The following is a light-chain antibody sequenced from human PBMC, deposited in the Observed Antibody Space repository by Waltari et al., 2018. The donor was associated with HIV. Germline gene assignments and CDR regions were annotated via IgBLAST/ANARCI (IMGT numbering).Light chain of an antibody. J-gene: IGKJ3*01. CDR1: QVITTY. CDR2: SAS. Sequence: IQVTQSPSSLSASLGDTVVITCRASQVITTYLNWYQQKADKPPVLLVYSASTLQTGAPSRFRGSGSGRDFTLSISGLQPEDFATYFCQQSYESPFNFGPGTK. CDR3: QQSYESPFN. V-gene: IGKV1-39*01.